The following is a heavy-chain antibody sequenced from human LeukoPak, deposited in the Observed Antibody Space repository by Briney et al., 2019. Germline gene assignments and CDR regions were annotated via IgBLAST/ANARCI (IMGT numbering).Heavy chain of an antibody. CDR1: GGSISSSSYY. CDR3: ASSYCGGDCYLYGMDV. Sequence: SETLSLTCTVSGGSISSSSYYWSWIRQHPGKGLEWIGYIYYSGSTYYNPSLKSRVTISVDTSKNQFSLKLSSVTAADTAVYYCASSYCGGDCYLYGMDVWGQGTTVTVSS. V-gene: IGHV4-31*03. D-gene: IGHD2-21*02. CDR2: IYYSGST. J-gene: IGHJ6*02.